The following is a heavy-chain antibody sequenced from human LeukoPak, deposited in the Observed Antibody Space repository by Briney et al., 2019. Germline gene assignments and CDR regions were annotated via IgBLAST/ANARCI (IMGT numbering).Heavy chain of an antibody. CDR1: GGSISSSNW. V-gene: IGHV4-4*02. D-gene: IGHD5-18*01. CDR2: IYHSGST. Sequence: PSETLSLTCAVSGGSISSSNWWSWVRQPPGKGLEWIGEIYHSGSTNYNPSLKSRVTISVDKSKNQFSLKLSSVTAADTAVYYCARGIQVGYSYGTYGAPFDYWGQGTLVTVSS. CDR3: ARGIQVGYSYGTYGAPFDY. J-gene: IGHJ4*02.